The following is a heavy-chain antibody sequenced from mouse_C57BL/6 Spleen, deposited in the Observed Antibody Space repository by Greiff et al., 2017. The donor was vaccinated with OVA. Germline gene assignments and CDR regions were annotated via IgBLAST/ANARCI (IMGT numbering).Heavy chain of an antibody. CDR3: AAYDYDGYYYAMDY. D-gene: IGHD2-4*01. J-gene: IGHJ4*01. CDR2: INPGSGGT. CDR1: GYAFTNYL. V-gene: IGHV1-54*01. Sequence: QVQLQQSGAELVRPWTSVKVSCKASGYAFTNYLIEWVKQRPGQGLEWIGVINPGSGGTNYNEKFKGKATLTADKSSSTAYMQLSSLTSEDSAVYFCAAYDYDGYYYAMDYWGQGTSVTVSS.